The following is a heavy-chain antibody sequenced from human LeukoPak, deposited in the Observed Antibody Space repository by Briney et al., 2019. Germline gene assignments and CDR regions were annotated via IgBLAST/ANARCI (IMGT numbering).Heavy chain of an antibody. CDR1: GGTFSSYA. D-gene: IGHD3-16*01. CDR3: ARARWRGGFAFDI. J-gene: IGHJ3*02. V-gene: IGHV1-69*05. Sequence: GASVKVSCKASGGTFSSYAISWVRQAPGQGLEWMGGIIPIFGTANYAQKFQGRVTITTDESTSTAYMELSSLRSEDTAVYYCARARWRGGFAFDIWGQGTMVTVSS. CDR2: IIPIFGTA.